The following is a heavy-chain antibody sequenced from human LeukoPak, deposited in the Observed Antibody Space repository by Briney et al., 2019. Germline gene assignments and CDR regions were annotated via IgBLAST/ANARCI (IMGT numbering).Heavy chain of an antibody. CDR2: INQSGST. Sequence: SETLSLTCAVYGGSFSGYYWSWIRQPPGKGLEWIGEINQSGSTNYNPSLKSRVTISVDTSKNQFSLKLSSVTAADTAVYYCARGRRITMIVVVITRRNWFDPWGQGTLVTVSS. CDR1: GGSFSGYY. CDR3: ARGRRITMIVVVITRRNWFDP. V-gene: IGHV4-34*01. D-gene: IGHD3-22*01. J-gene: IGHJ5*02.